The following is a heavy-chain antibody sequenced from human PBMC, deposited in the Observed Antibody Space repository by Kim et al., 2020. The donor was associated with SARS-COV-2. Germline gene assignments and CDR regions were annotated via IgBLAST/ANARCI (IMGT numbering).Heavy chain of an antibody. V-gene: IGHV4-38-2*02. CDR2: IYHSGST. CDR1: GYSISSGYY. CDR3: ARSILLPTFDI. D-gene: IGHD2-21*01. Sequence: SETLSLTCTVSGYSISSGYYWGWIRQPPGKGLEWIGSIYHSGSTYYNPSLKSRVTISVDTSKNQFSLKLSSVTAADTAVYYCARSILLPTFDIWGQGTMVTVSS. J-gene: IGHJ3*02.